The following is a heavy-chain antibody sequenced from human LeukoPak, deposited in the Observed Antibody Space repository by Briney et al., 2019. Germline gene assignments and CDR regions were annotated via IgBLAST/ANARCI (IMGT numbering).Heavy chain of an antibody. CDR2: IKQDGSEK. V-gene: IGHV3-7*03. CDR1: GFTFSSYW. Sequence: PGGSLRLSCAASGFTFSSYWMSWVRQAPGKGLEWVANIKQDGSEKYYVDSVKGRFTISRDNSKNTLYLQMNSLRAEDTAVYYCAKTMVRGVIGAFDIWGQGTMVTVSS. J-gene: IGHJ3*02. CDR3: AKTMVRGVIGAFDI. D-gene: IGHD3-10*01.